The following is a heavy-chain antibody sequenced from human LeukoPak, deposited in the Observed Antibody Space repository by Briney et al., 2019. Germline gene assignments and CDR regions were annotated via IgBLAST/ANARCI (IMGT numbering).Heavy chain of an antibody. J-gene: IGHJ4*02. CDR2: ISASVGNT. CDR3: AKDLERRYFDWVPIGY. Sequence: GGSLRLSCAASGFTLSTYAMSWVRPAPKKGMEWDSAISASVGNTYYANSVKGRFTISRDNSKNTLYLKMHRLRAEDTAVYYCAKDLERRYFDWVPIGYWGQGTLVTVSS. V-gene: IGHV3-23*01. D-gene: IGHD3-9*01. CDR1: GFTLSTYA.